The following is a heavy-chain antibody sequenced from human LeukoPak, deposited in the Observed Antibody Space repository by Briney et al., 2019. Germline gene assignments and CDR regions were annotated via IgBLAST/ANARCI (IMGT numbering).Heavy chain of an antibody. D-gene: IGHD3-10*01. J-gene: IGHJ5*02. V-gene: IGHV1-2*02. CDR3: ARDHYTLVRGVIP. Sequence: ASVKVSCKASGYTFTGYYMHWVRQAPGQGLEWMSWINPNSGDTDYAQKFQGRVTMTRDTSISTAYMELSRLTSDDTAIYYCARDHYTLVRGVIPWGQGTLVTVSS. CDR1: GYTFTGYY. CDR2: INPNSGDT.